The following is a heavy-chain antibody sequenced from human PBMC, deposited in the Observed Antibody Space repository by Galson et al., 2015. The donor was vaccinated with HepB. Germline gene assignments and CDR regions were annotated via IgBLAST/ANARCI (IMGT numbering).Heavy chain of an antibody. CDR2: IYSGGST. V-gene: IGHV3-66*01. D-gene: IGHD3-10*02. CDR3: ARDPVDMFAFDI. J-gene: IGHJ3*02. Sequence: SLRLSCAASGFTVSSNYMSWVRQAPGKGLEWVSVIYSGGSTYYADSVKGRFTISRDNSKNTLYLQMNSLRAEDTAVYYCARDPVDMFAFDIWGQGTMVTVSS. CDR1: GFTVSSNY.